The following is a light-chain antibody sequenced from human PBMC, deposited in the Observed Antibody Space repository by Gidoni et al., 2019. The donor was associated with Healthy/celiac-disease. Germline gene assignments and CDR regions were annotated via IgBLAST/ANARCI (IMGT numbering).Light chain of an antibody. CDR1: NLGDKY. CDR3: QAWDSSTRAV. J-gene: IGLJ2*01. Sequence: SYELTQPPSVSVSPGQTASITCSGDNLGDKYACWYQQKPGQSPVLVIYQDSKRPSGIPERFSGSNSGNTATLTISGTQAMDEADYDCQAWDSSTRAVFGGGTKLTVL. V-gene: IGLV3-1*01. CDR2: QDS.